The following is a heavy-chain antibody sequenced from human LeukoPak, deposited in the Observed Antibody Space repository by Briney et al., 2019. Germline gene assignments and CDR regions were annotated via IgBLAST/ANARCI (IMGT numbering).Heavy chain of an antibody. Sequence: SETLSLTCTVSGGSTTSYYWSWIRQPPGKGLEWIGYIYYSGSTNYNPSLKSRLTISVDTSKNQFSLKLSSVTAADTAVYYCATRGGYDYSRDYWGQGTLVTVSS. CDR2: IYYSGST. CDR3: ATRGGYDYSRDY. CDR1: GGSTTSYY. D-gene: IGHD5-12*01. V-gene: IGHV4-59*08. J-gene: IGHJ4*02.